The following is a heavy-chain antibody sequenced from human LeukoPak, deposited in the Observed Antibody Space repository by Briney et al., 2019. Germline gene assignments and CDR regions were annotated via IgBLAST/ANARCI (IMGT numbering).Heavy chain of an antibody. CDR3: AKGSSSGWPSRDYFNY. CDR1: GFTFSSYG. V-gene: IGHV3-23*01. J-gene: IGHJ4*02. D-gene: IGHD6-19*01. Sequence: GKSLRLSCAASGFTFSSYGMNWVRQAPGKGLEWVSAISVSGASTYYADSVKGRFTISRDNSENTLYLQMNSLRAEDTAVYYCAKGSSSGWPSRDYFNYWGQGTLVTVSS. CDR2: ISVSGAST.